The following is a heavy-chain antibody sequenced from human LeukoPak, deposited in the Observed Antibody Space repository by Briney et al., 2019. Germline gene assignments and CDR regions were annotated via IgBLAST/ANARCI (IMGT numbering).Heavy chain of an antibody. Sequence: GGSLRLSCAASGFTFSNSWMSWVRQAPGKGLEWVANIKRDGSEKYYVDSVKGRFTISRDNAKSSLFLQMNSLRADDTAVYYCEGSAGHWGQGTLVTVPS. V-gene: IGHV3-7*01. CDR2: IKRDGSEK. CDR3: EGSAGH. CDR1: GFTFSNSW. J-gene: IGHJ4*02.